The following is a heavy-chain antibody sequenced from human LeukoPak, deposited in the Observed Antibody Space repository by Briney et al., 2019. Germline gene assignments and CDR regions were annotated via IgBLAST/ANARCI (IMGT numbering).Heavy chain of an antibody. CDR2: ISYGGST. D-gene: IGHD2-21*01. V-gene: IGHV4-39*01. J-gene: IGHJ4*02. Sequence: PSETLSLTCTVSGGSISSSGYYWAWIRQPPGRGLEWIGSISYGGSTYYSPSLESRVTISVDTSKNQFSLNLSSVTAADTAVYYCARQALWFFDHWGQGTLVTVSS. CDR1: GGSISSSGYY. CDR3: ARQALWFFDH.